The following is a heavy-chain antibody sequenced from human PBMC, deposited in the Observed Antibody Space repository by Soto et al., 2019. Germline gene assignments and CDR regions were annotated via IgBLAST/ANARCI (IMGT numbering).Heavy chain of an antibody. CDR2: IYYSGST. CDR1: GGSISSYY. Sequence: SETLSLTCTDSGGSISSYYWSWIRQPPGKGLEWIGYIYYSGSTNYNPSLKSRVTISVDTSKNQFSLKLSSVTAADTAVYYCARDLPWIQLWLPTGYYYYGMDVWGQGTTVTVSS. D-gene: IGHD5-18*01. J-gene: IGHJ6*02. CDR3: ARDLPWIQLWLPTGYYYYGMDV. V-gene: IGHV4-59*01.